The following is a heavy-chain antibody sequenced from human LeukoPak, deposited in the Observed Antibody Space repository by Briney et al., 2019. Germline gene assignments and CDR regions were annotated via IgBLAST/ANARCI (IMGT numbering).Heavy chain of an antibody. CDR1: GYTLTELS. CDR3: ATLRSGSYTHPEYYFDY. J-gene: IGHJ4*02. D-gene: IGHD1-26*01. V-gene: IGHV1-24*01. Sequence: ASVKVSCKVSGYTLTELSMHWVRQAPGKGLEWMGGFDPEDGETIYAQKFQGRVTMTEDTSTDTAYMELSSLRSEDTAVYYCATLRSGSYTHPEYYFDYWGQGTLVTVSS. CDR2: FDPEDGET.